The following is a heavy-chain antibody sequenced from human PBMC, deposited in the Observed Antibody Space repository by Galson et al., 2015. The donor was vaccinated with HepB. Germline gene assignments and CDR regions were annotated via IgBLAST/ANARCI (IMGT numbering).Heavy chain of an antibody. D-gene: IGHD3-3*01. CDR3: AKVLYDFWSAVGIYYGMDV. CDR1: GFTFSSYG. Sequence: SLRLSCAASGFTFSSYGMHWVRQAPGKGLEWVAVISYDGSNKYYADSVKGRFTISRDNSKNTLYLQMNSLRAEDTAVYYCAKVLYDFWSAVGIYYGMDVWGQGTTVTVSS. V-gene: IGHV3-30*18. J-gene: IGHJ6*02. CDR2: ISYDGSNK.